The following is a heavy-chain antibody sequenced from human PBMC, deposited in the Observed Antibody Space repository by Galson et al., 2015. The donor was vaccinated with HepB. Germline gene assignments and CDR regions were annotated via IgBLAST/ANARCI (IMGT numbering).Heavy chain of an antibody. V-gene: IGHV3-21*01. CDR1: GFTFSSYS. Sequence: SLRLSCAASGFTFSSYSMNWVRQAPGKGLEWVSSIGSSSVYISYADSVKGRFTISRDNAKNSLYLQMNSLSAEDTAVYYCAREGGMDVWGQGTTVTVSS. CDR3: AREGGMDV. CDR2: IGSSSVYI. J-gene: IGHJ6*02.